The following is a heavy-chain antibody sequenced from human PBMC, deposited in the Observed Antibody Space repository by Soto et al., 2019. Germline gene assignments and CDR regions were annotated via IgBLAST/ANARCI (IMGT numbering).Heavy chain of an antibody. CDR3: ARDILWFGEWGYWGIDY. V-gene: IGHV3-33*01. D-gene: IGHD3-10*01. CDR1: GFTFSSYG. J-gene: IGHJ4*02. Sequence: QVQLVESGGGVVQPGRSLRLSCAASGFTFSSYGMHWVRQAPGKGLEWVAVIWYDGSNKYYADSVKGRFTISRENSKNTLCLQMNSLRAEDTAVYYCARDILWFGEWGYWGIDYWGQGTLVTVSS. CDR2: IWYDGSNK.